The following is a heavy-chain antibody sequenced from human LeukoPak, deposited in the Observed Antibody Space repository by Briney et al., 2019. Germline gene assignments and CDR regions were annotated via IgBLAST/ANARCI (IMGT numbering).Heavy chain of an antibody. V-gene: IGHV3-66*01. J-gene: IGHJ4*02. Sequence: GGSLRLSCAASGFAVSSNYMSWVRQAPGKGLEWVSVIYSGGSTYYADSVKGRFTISRDNYKNTLYLQMNSLRAEDTAVYYCARAWDGYNTYWGQGTLVTVSS. D-gene: IGHD5-24*01. CDR3: ARAWDGYNTY. CDR1: GFAVSSNY. CDR2: IYSGGST.